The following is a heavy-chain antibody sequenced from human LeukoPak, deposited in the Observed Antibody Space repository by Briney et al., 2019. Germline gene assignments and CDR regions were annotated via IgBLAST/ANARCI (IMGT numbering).Heavy chain of an antibody. CDR3: ARGWSYYGSGSYYIDPHFDY. J-gene: IGHJ4*02. CDR1: GYTFTGYY. CDR2: INPNCGGT. D-gene: IGHD3-10*01. V-gene: IGHV1-2*02. Sequence: ASVKVSCKASGYTFTGYYLHWVRQAPGQGLEWMGWINPNCGGTNYAQRFQGRVNMTSDTSISTAYMELSRLRSDDTGVYYCARGWSYYGSGSYYIDPHFDYWGKGTLVTVSS.